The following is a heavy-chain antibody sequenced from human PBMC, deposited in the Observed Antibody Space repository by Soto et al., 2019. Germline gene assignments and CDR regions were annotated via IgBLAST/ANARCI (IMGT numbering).Heavy chain of an antibody. CDR3: ARPQFSGTSHDTFNI. D-gene: IGHD1-26*01. V-gene: IGHV4-39*02. J-gene: IGHJ3*02. CDR1: GPSISSSTYY. CDR2: VYYSENT. Sequence: PSDTLSLTCTVSGPSISSSTYYWGWIRQPPGKGLEWIGSVYYSENTYYNPSLKSRVTISVDTSKNLFSLKLTSVTAADTAMYYCARPQFSGTSHDTFNIWGQGTMVTVSS.